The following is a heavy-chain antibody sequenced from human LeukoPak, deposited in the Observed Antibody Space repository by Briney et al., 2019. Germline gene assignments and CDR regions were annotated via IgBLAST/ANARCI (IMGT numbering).Heavy chain of an antibody. V-gene: IGHV3-30*04. CDR2: ISYDGSNK. Sequence: PGGSLRLSCAASGFTFSSYAMHWVRQAPGKGLEWVAVISYDGSNKYHADSVKGRFTISRDNSKNTLYLQMNSLRTEDTAVYYCARGYLGTTVTTHFGYWSQGTLVTVSS. CDR1: GFTFSSYA. J-gene: IGHJ4*02. CDR3: ARGYLGTTVTTHFGY. D-gene: IGHD4-17*01.